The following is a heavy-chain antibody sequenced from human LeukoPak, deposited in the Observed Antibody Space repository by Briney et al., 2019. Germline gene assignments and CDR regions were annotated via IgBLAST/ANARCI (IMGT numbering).Heavy chain of an antibody. CDR1: GGSISSYY. V-gene: IGHV4-4*07. CDR3: ARDYDFWSGNDALDI. J-gene: IGHJ3*02. CDR2: IYTSGST. Sequence: SETLSLACTVSGGSISSYYWSWIRQPAGKGLEWIGRIYTSGSTNYNPSLKSRVTMSVDTSKNQFSLKLSSVTAADTAVYYCARDYDFWSGNDALDIWGQGTMVTVSS. D-gene: IGHD3-3*01.